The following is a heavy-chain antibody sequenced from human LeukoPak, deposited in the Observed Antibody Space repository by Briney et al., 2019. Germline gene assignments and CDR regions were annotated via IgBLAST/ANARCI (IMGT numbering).Heavy chain of an antibody. V-gene: IGHV3-48*01. Sequence: PGGSLRLSCAASGFTFSSYSMNWVRQAPGKGLEWVSYISSSSSTIYYADSVKGQFTISRDNSKNTLYLQMNSLRAEDTAIYYCARGRNWIFDYWGQGTLVTVSS. CDR3: ARGRNWIFDY. D-gene: IGHD1-1*01. CDR2: ISSSSSTI. J-gene: IGHJ4*02. CDR1: GFTFSSYS.